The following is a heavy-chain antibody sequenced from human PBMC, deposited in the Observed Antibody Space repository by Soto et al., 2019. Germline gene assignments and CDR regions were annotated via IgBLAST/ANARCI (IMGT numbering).Heavy chain of an antibody. V-gene: IGHV3-48*04. CDR3: ARMEEPRPPYDILTGNLH. CDR2: ISSSSSTI. D-gene: IGHD3-9*01. Sequence: PGGSLRLSCAASGFTFSSYSMNWVRQAPGKGLEWVSYISSSSSTIYYADSVKGRFTISRDNAKNSLYLQMNSLRAEDTAVYYCARMEEPRPPYDILTGNLHWGQGTLVTVSS. J-gene: IGHJ4*02. CDR1: GFTFSSYS.